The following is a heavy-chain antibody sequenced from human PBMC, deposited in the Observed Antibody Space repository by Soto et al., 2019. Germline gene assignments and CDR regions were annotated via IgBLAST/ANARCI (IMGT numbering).Heavy chain of an antibody. Sequence: QVQLVQSGAEVKKPGASVKVSCKASGYTFTSYDINWVRQATGQGFEWMGWMNPNSGNTGYAQKLQGRVNITRDHPITTANVELSSRRPEGAAVYDCSGGLRNWGFEYLGLGNLVTLSS. CDR2: MNPNSGNT. CDR1: GYTFTSYD. V-gene: IGHV1-8*01. J-gene: IGHJ4*02. D-gene: IGHD7-27*01. CDR3: SGGLRNWGFEY.